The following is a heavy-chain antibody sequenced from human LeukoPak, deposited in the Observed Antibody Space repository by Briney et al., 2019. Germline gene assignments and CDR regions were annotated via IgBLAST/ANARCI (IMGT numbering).Heavy chain of an antibody. CDR2: FDPEDGET. V-gene: IGHV1-24*01. Sequence: ASVTVSCKVSGYTLTELSMHWVRQAPGKGLEWMGGFDPEDGETIYAQKFQGRVTMTEDTSTDTAYMELSSLRSEDTAVYYCATSGSYYRTNRRGFDYWGQGTLVTVSS. CDR1: GYTLTELS. D-gene: IGHD1-26*01. J-gene: IGHJ4*02. CDR3: ATSGSYYRTNRRGFDY.